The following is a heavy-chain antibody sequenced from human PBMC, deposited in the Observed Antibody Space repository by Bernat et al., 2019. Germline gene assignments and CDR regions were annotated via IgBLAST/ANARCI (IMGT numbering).Heavy chain of an antibody. CDR3: AKDTPISDYPLGYFDY. J-gene: IGHJ4*02. Sequence: EVQLVESGGGLVQPGGSLRLSCAASGFTFSSFAMTWVRQAPGKGLEWVSVISGSDGSTYYADSVKGRFTISRDNSENTLYLKMNSLRAEDTAVYYCAKDTPISDYPLGYFDYWGQGTLVTVSS. D-gene: IGHD4-17*01. CDR2: ISGSDGST. V-gene: IGHV3-23*04. CDR1: GFTFSSFA.